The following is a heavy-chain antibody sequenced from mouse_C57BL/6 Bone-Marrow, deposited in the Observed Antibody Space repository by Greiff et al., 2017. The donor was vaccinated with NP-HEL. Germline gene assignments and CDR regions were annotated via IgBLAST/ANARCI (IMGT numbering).Heavy chain of an antibody. J-gene: IGHJ1*03. CDR1: GYTFTSYG. Sequence: QVQLQQSGAELARPGASVNLSCKASGYTFTSYGISWVKQRTGQGLEWIGEIYPRSGNTYYNEKFKGKATLTADKSSSTAYMELRSLTSEDSAVYFCARSGYPWYFDVWGTGTTVTVSS. CDR2: IYPRSGNT. V-gene: IGHV1-81*01. D-gene: IGHD3-1*01. CDR3: ARSGYPWYFDV.